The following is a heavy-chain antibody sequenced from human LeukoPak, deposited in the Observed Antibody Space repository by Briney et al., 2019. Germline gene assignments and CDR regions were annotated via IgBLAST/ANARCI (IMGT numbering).Heavy chain of an antibody. CDR1: GGSISSYY. J-gene: IGHJ4*02. Sequence: SETLSLTCTVSGGSISSYYWSWIRQPPGKGLEWIGYIYYSRSTNYNPSLKSRVTISVDTSKNQFSLKLSSVTAADTAVYYCARGSTVLRYFDWFAGAYFDYWGQGTLVTVSS. CDR2: IYYSRST. CDR3: ARGSTVLRYFDWFAGAYFDY. D-gene: IGHD3-9*01. V-gene: IGHV4-59*01.